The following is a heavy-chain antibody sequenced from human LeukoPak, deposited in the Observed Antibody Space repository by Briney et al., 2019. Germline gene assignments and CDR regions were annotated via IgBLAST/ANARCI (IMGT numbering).Heavy chain of an antibody. Sequence: PGGSLRLSCAASEFTFSSYSMNWVRQAPGKGLEWVSSISSSSEFIYYADSVKGRFTISRDNFKKTLYLEMDSLRAEDTGVYYCAKSDYGDYDAFDVWGQGTMVTVSS. J-gene: IGHJ3*01. CDR2: ISSSSEFI. CDR3: AKSDYGDYDAFDV. CDR1: EFTFSSYS. D-gene: IGHD4-17*01. V-gene: IGHV3-21*04.